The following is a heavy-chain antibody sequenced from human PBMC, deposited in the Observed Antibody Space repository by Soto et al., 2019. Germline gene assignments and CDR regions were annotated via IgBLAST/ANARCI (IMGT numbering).Heavy chain of an antibody. CDR2: NYYSGST. Sequence: QVQLQESGPGLVKPSQTLSLTCTVSGGSISSGGYYWSWIRQHPGKGLEWIGYNYYSGSTYYNPSLKIPVTISVDTSKNQFSLKLSSVTAADTAVYYCARDWHHYCDGRYFDLWGRGTLVTVSS. CDR1: GGSISSGGYY. CDR3: ARDWHHYCDGRYFDL. D-gene: IGHD4-17*01. V-gene: IGHV4-31*01. J-gene: IGHJ2*01.